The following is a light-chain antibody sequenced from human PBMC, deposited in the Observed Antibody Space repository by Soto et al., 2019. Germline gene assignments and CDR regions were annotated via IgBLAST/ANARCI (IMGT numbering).Light chain of an antibody. CDR1: QSVNSNY. CDR2: GAS. Sequence: EIVLTQSPGTLSLSPGDRATLSCRASQSVNSNYLAWYQRKPGQAPRLLIYGASNRATDIPYRFSASGSGTDFTRTMPRPEAEDFAVYYCQQYDSTPPTFGQGTKVEVK. J-gene: IGKJ1*01. V-gene: IGKV3-20*01. CDR3: QQYDSTPPT.